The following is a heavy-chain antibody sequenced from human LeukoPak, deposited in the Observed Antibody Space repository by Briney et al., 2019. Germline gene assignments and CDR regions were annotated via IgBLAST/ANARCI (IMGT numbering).Heavy chain of an antibody. Sequence: PGGSLRLSCTASGFTFSSYAMSWVRQAPGKGLEWVSAISGSGAYTYHPDSVKGRFTISRDTSKNTLYLQMNSLRAEDTAVYYCAKAGQYSSSLSPYYYYYYMDVWGKGTTVTVSS. J-gene: IGHJ6*03. D-gene: IGHD6-6*01. V-gene: IGHV3-23*01. CDR1: GFTFSSYA. CDR2: ISGSGAYT. CDR3: AKAGQYSSSLSPYYYYYYMDV.